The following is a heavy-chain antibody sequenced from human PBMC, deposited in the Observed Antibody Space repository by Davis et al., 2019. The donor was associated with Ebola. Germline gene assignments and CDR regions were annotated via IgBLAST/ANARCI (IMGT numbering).Heavy chain of an antibody. J-gene: IGHJ4*02. D-gene: IGHD3-22*01. V-gene: IGHV3-30*02. CDR3: ARDPRYNYDSSGYSYFDF. CDR2: IRHDGSNE. Sequence: PGGSLRLSCAASGFTFRNYGMHWVRQAPGKGLEWVAFIRHDGSNEYYADSVKGRFTISRDNAQSLLYLQVNSVRDEDTAVYYCARDPRYNYDSSGYSYFDFRGQGTLVTVSS. CDR1: GFTFRNYG.